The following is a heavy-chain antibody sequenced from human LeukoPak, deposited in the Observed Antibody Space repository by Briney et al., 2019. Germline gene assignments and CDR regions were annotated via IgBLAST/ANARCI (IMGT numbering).Heavy chain of an antibody. J-gene: IGHJ3*02. CDR3: ARTKRGSGCYLKRGGAFDI. D-gene: IGHD3-3*01. CDR1: GGSFSGYY. CDR2: INHSGST. V-gene: IGHV4-34*01. Sequence: PSETLSLTCAVYGGSFSGYYWSWIRQPPGKGLKWIGEINHSGSTNYNPSLKSRVTISVDTSKNQFSLKLSSVTAADTAVYYCARTKRGSGCYLKRGGAFDIWGQGTMVTVSS.